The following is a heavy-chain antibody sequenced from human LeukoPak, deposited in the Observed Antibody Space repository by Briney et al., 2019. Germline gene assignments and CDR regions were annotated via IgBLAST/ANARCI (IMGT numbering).Heavy chain of an antibody. J-gene: IGHJ4*02. V-gene: IGHV4-38-2*01. Sequence: PSXTLSLTCAVSGYSISSGYYWGWIRPPPGKGLEWIGIIHHSATTYSNSSLKSPVTISVDTSKNQFSLNLNSVAAADTAVYYCVRVSGGYDTKYYFDCWGQGTLVTVSS. D-gene: IGHD1-26*01. CDR3: VRVSGGYDTKYYFDC. CDR1: GYSISSGYY. CDR2: IHHSATT.